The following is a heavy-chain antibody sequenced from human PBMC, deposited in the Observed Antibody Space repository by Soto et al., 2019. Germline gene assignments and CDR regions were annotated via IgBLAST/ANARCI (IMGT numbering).Heavy chain of an antibody. J-gene: IGHJ4*02. CDR3: ARHRPPVVSFDY. CDR2: IYYSGST. CDR1: GGSISSYY. V-gene: IGHV4-59*08. Sequence: SETLSLTCTVSGGSISSYYWSWIRQPPGKGLEWIGYIYYSGSTNYNPSLKSRVTISVDTSKNQFSLKASDTAMYYCARHRPPVVSFDYWGQGTLVTVSS. D-gene: IGHD2-15*01.